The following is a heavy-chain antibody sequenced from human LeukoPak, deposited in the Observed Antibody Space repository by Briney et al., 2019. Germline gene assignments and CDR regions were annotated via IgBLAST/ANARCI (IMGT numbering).Heavy chain of an antibody. CDR1: GYTFTSYD. J-gene: IGHJ4*02. CDR2: MNPNRGNT. D-gene: IGHD5-24*01. Sequence: ASVKVSCKASGYTFTSYDINWVRQATGQGLEWMGWMNPNRGNTGYAQKFQGRVTMTRNTSISTAYMELSSLRSEETAVYYCARGLKMATRRFGYWGQGTLVTVSS. V-gene: IGHV1-8*01. CDR3: ARGLKMATRRFGY.